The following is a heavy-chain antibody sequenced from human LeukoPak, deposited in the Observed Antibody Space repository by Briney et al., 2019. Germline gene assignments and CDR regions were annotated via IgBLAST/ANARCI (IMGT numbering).Heavy chain of an antibody. J-gene: IGHJ4*02. Sequence: PSETLSLTCTVSGGSISGYYWGWIRQPPGKGLEWIGYIYHSGSTNYNPSLKSRVTISVDTSKNQFSLKLSSVTAADTAVYYCATHSAAAAVYFDYWGQGALVTVSS. CDR1: GGSISGYY. CDR2: IYHSGST. V-gene: IGHV4-59*08. D-gene: IGHD6-13*01. CDR3: ATHSAAAAVYFDY.